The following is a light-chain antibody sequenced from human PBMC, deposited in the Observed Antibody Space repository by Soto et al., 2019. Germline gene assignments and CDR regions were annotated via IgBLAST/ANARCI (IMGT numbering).Light chain of an antibody. V-gene: IGLV2-14*01. CDR2: GVT. CDR1: SSDVGDYNY. J-gene: IGLJ2*01. Sequence: QSALTQPASVSGSPGQSITISCTGTSSDVGDYNYVSWYLQHPGKAPKLIIYGVTNRPSGISNRFSGSKSGNTASLTISGLQAEDEADDYCSSYTGTNTLVFGGGTKVTVL. CDR3: SSYTGTNTLV.